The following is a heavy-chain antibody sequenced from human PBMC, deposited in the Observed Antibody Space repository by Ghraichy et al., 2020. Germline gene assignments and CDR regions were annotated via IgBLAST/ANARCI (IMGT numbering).Heavy chain of an antibody. V-gene: IGHV3-15*01. J-gene: IGHJ6*02. D-gene: IGHD3-22*01. CDR3: TTLHYYDSSGYYPGHYYYYYGMDV. Sequence: GGSLRLSCAASGFTFSNAWMSWVRQAPGKGLEWVGRIKSKTDGGTTDYAAPVKGRFTISRDDSKNTLYLQMNSLKTEDTAVYYCTTLHYYDSSGYYPGHYYYYYGMDVWGQGTTVTVSS. CDR1: GFTFSNAW. CDR2: IKSKTDGGTT.